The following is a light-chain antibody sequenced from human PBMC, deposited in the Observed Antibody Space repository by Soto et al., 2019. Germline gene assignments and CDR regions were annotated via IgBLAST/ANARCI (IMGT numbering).Light chain of an antibody. J-gene: IGLJ2*01. V-gene: IGLV2-14*03. CDR2: DVS. CDR1: SSDVGGYNY. CDR3: FSYTSSGTMI. Sequence: QSALTQPASVSGSPGESITISCTGTSSDVGGYNYVSWCQQHPGKAPKLMIYDVSNRPSGVSNRLSGSKSGNTASLTISGLQAEDEADYYCFSYTSSGTMIFGGGTKLTVL.